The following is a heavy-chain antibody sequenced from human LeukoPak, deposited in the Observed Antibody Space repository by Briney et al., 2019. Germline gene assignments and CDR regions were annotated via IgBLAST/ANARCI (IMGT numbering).Heavy chain of an antibody. J-gene: IGHJ4*02. CDR3: ARVWQRADSSSLGY. Sequence: SETLSLTCTVSGGSISNYYWSWIRQPPGKGLEWIGYIYYSGSTSYNPSLKSRVTISVDTSKNQFSLKLSSVTAADTAVYYCARVWQRADSSSLGYWGQGTLVTVSS. D-gene: IGHD6-13*01. CDR1: GGSISNYY. V-gene: IGHV4-59*01. CDR2: IYYSGST.